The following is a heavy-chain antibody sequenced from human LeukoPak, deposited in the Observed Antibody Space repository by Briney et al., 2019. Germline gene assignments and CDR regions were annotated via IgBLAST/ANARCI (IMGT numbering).Heavy chain of an antibody. J-gene: IGHJ4*02. V-gene: IGHV3-74*01. Sequence: GGSLRLSCAASGFTFSSYWMHWVRQAPGKGLMWVSRINSGGSSTSYADSVKGRFTIARDNAKTTLYLQMNSLRAEDTAVYYCATEVVAAASVFDYWGQGTLVTVSS. CDR3: ATEVVAAASVFDY. D-gene: IGHD6-13*01. CDR1: GFTFSSYW. CDR2: INSGGSST.